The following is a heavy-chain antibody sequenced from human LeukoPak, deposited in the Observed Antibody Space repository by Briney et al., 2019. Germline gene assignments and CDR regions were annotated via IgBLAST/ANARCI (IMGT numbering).Heavy chain of an antibody. J-gene: IGHJ4*02. V-gene: IGHV1-8*01. D-gene: IGHD2-2*01. CDR3: ARQSTSCLDY. CDR1: GYTFTSYD. Sequence: ASVKVSCKASGYTFTSYDINWVRQATGQGLEWMGWMNPNSGNIGYAQKFQGRVTMTRNTSISTACMELSSLRSEDTAVYYCARQSTSCLDYWGQGTLVTVSS. CDR2: MNPNSGNI.